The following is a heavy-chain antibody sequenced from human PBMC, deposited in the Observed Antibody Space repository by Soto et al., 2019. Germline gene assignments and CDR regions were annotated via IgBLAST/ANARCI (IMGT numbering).Heavy chain of an antibody. CDR3: ASGFKVFGGVFDI. CDR1: GGSISSGDYY. Sequence: SETLSRTCTVSGGSISSGDYYWNWIRQAPGKGLELIGYIYYSGTTYYNPSLKSRLTISLDTSKNQLSLKLSSVTDADTAVYYCASGFKVFGGVFDIWGQGTMVTVSS. V-gene: IGHV4-30-4*01. D-gene: IGHD3-3*01. CDR2: IYYSGTT. J-gene: IGHJ3*02.